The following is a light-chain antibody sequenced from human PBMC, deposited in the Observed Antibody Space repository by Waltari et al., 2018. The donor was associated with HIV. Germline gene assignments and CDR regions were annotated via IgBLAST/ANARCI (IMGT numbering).Light chain of an antibody. V-gene: IGLV3-25*03. CDR3: QSADTRNTYPPRV. Sequence: SYELTQPPSVSVSPGQTARITCSGDALSKQFAYWSQQKPGQAPVLVIYKDTERPSGIPERFSGTSSGTTVTLTISGVQAEDEGDYYCQSADTRNTYPPRVFGGGTRLSVL. CDR1: ALSKQF. CDR2: KDT. J-gene: IGLJ3*02.